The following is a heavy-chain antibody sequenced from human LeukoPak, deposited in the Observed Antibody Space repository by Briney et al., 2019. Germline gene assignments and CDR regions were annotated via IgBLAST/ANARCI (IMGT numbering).Heavy chain of an antibody. CDR3: ARPSSSLYFDY. V-gene: IGHV5-51*01. CDR1: GYSFTSYW. D-gene: IGHD6-13*01. CDR2: IYPGDSDT. Sequence: GEPLQISCKGSGYSFTSYWIGWVRQLPGKGLEWMGIIYPGDSDTRYSPSFQGQVTISADKSISTAYLQWSSLKASDTAMYYCARPSSSLYFDYWGQGTLVTVSS. J-gene: IGHJ4*02.